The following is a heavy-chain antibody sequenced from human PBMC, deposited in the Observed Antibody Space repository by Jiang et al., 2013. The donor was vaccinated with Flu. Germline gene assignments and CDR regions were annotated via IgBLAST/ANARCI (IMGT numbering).Heavy chain of an antibody. Sequence: SGSGLVKPSETLSLTCTVSGGSISSSSYYWGWIRQPPGKGLEWIGSIYYSGSTYYNPSLKSRVTISVDTSKNQFSLKLSSVTAADTAVYYCARHDSWAKNYYGMDVWGQGTTVTVSS. CDR3: ARHDSWAKNYYGMDV. CDR1: GGSISSSSYY. J-gene: IGHJ6*02. V-gene: IGHV4-39*01. CDR2: IYYSGST. D-gene: IGHD3-22*01.